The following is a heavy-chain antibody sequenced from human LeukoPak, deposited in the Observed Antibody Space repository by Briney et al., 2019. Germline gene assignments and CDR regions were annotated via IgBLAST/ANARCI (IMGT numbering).Heavy chain of an antibody. CDR3: ARDLVVPAAIRGYYYYGMDV. Sequence: GGSLRLSCAASGFTFSSYWMSWVRQAPGKGLEWVANIKQDGSEKYYVDSVKGRFTISRDNAKNSLYLQMNSLSAEDTAVYYCARDLVVPAAIRGYYYYGMDVWGQGTTVTVSS. CDR2: IKQDGSEK. CDR1: GFTFSSYW. V-gene: IGHV3-7*01. D-gene: IGHD2-2*02. J-gene: IGHJ6*02.